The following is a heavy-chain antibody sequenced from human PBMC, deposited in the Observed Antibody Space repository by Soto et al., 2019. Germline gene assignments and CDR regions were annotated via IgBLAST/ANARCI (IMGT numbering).Heavy chain of an antibody. CDR1: GFTFSSYG. CDR2: ISYDGSNK. D-gene: IGHD6-19*01. CDR3: AKVPFSSGWYHFDY. V-gene: IGHV3-30*18. J-gene: IGHJ4*02. Sequence: PGGSLRLSCAASGFTFSSYGMHWVRQAPGKGLEWVAVISYDGSNKYYADSVKGRFTISRDNSKNTLYLQMNSLRAEDTAVYYCAKVPFSSGWYHFDYWGQGTLVTVSS.